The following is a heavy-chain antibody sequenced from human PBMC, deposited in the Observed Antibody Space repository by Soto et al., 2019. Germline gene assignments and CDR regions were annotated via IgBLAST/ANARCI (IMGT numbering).Heavy chain of an antibody. V-gene: IGHV4-30-4*01. D-gene: IGHD1-7*01. CDR2: IFYSGDT. Sequence: VQLQGSGPGLLKPSQTLSLTCTVSGASVNTGDHYWSFIRQPPGKGLEWLGYIFYSGDTYYNPSLKSRATISLNPSRNQFSLTLTSVTDADTAVYYWVGTGTTDDFWGQGTLVTVSS. J-gene: IGHJ1*01. CDR1: GASVNTGDHY. CDR3: VGTGTTDDF.